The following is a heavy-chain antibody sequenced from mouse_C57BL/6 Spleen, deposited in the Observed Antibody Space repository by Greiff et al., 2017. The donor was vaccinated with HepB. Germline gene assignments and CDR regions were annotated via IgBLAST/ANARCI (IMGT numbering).Heavy chain of an antibody. CDR2: IDPSDSYT. CDR3: ASGGYDGFDY. J-gene: IGHJ2*01. Sequence: QVQLQQPGAELVMPGASVKLSCKASGYTFTSYWMHWVKQRPGQGLEWIGEIDPSDSYTNYNQKFKGKSTLTVDKSSSTAYMQLSSLTSEDSAVYYCASGGYDGFDYWGQGTTLTVSS. D-gene: IGHD2-2*01. CDR1: GYTFTSYW. V-gene: IGHV1-69*01.